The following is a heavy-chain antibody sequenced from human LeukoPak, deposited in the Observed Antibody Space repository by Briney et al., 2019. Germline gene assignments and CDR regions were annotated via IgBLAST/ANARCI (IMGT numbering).Heavy chain of an antibody. J-gene: IGHJ5*02. Sequence: SETLSLTCAVYGGSFSGYYWSWIRQPPGKGLEWIGEINHSGSTNYNPSLKSRVTISVDTSKNQFSLKLSSVTAADTAVYYCARLYYDFWSGYWFDPWGQGTLVTVSS. CDR2: INHSGST. D-gene: IGHD3-3*01. V-gene: IGHV4-34*01. CDR1: GGSFSGYY. CDR3: ARLYYDFWSGYWFDP.